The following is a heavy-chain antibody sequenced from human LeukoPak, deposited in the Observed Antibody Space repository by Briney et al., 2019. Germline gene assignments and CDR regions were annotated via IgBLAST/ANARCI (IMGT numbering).Heavy chain of an antibody. D-gene: IGHD3-10*01. J-gene: IGHJ4*02. CDR3: ARDGFNTGITMARGGGPLDY. Sequence: PGGSLRLSCAASGFTFSSYGMHWVRQAPGKGLEWVAVIWYDGSNKYYADSVKGRFTISRDNSKNTLYLQMNSLRAEDTAVYYCARDGFNTGITMARGGGPLDYWGQGTLVTVSS. CDR1: GFTFSSYG. CDR2: IWYDGSNK. V-gene: IGHV3-33*01.